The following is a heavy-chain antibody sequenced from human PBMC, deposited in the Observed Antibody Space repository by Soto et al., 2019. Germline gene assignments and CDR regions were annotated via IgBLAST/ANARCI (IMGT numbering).Heavy chain of an antibody. D-gene: IGHD3-10*01. CDR2: ISGSGGST. Sequence: PGGSLRLSCAASGFTFSSYAMSWVRQAPGKGLEWVSAISGSGGSTYYADSVKGRFTISRDNSKNTLYLQMNSLRAEDTAVYYCASPYYYGSGSYSVYWGQGTLVTVSS. CDR1: GFTFSSYA. J-gene: IGHJ4*02. CDR3: ASPYYYGSGSYSVY. V-gene: IGHV3-23*01.